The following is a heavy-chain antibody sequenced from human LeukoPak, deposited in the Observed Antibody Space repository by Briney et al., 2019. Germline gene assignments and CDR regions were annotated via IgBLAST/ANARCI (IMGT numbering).Heavy chain of an antibody. CDR2: ISSSSSYI. J-gene: IGHJ4*02. Sequence: GGSLRLSCAASGFTFSSYSMNWVRQAPGKGLEWVSSISSSSSYIYYADSVKGRFTISRDNAKNSLYLQMNSLRAEDTAVYYCARHNYDILTGWGGYFDYWGQGTLVTVSS. CDR3: ARHNYDILTGWGGYFDY. D-gene: IGHD3-9*01. CDR1: GFTFSSYS. V-gene: IGHV3-21*01.